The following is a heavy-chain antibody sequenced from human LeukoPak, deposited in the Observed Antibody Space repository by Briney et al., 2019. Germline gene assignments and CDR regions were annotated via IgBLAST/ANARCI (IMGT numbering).Heavy chain of an antibody. Sequence: GGSLRLSCAASGFTFSSYSMNWVRQAPGKGLEWVSSISSSSSYIYYADSVKGRFTISRDNAKNSLYLQMNSLRAEDTAVYYCAREVDSGYDPPDYWGQGTLVTVSS. CDR3: AREVDSGYDPPDY. V-gene: IGHV3-21*01. CDR1: GFTFSSYS. D-gene: IGHD5-12*01. CDR2: ISSSSSYI. J-gene: IGHJ4*02.